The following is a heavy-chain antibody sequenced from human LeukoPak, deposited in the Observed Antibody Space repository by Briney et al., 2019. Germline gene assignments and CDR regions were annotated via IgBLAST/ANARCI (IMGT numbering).Heavy chain of an antibody. CDR3: ARAPEGYCSGGSCYSDLNWFDP. D-gene: IGHD2-15*01. V-gene: IGHV4-59*01. CDR2: IYYSGST. CDR1: GGSISSYY. Sequence: SETLSLTCTVSGGSISSYYWSWIRQPPGKGLEWIGYIYYSGSTNYNPSLKSRVTISVDTSKNQFSLKLSSVTAADTAVYYCARAPEGYCSGGSCYSDLNWFDPWGQGTLVTVSS. J-gene: IGHJ5*02.